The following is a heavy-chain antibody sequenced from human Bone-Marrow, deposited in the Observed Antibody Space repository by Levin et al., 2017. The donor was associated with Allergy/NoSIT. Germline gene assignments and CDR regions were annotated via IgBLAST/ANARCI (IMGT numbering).Heavy chain of an antibody. CDR3: AKQRGANIDF. D-gene: IGHD1-26*01. CDR2: IGGRGDTS. V-gene: IGHV3-23*01. Sequence: RPGGSLRLSCAASGFAFSSFAMGWVRQAPGGGLEWVSTIGGRGDTSDYSDSVRGRFTVSRDNSNDTLFLQLSRLRPEDTATYYCAKQRGANIDFWGQGTLVTVSS. J-gene: IGHJ4*02. CDR1: GFAFSSFA.